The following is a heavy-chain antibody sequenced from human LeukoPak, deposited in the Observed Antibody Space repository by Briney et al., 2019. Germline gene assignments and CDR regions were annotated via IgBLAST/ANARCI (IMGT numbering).Heavy chain of an antibody. D-gene: IGHD4-23*01. Sequence: GGSLRLSCAASGFTISSYWMHWVRKAPGKGLVWVSRTNSDGTSTSYADSVKGRFTISRDNAKNTLYLQMNSLRAEDSALYYCARAGGLALLNYYYYMDVWGKGTTVTVSS. V-gene: IGHV3-74*01. CDR1: GFTISSYW. CDR3: ARAGGLALLNYYYYMDV. CDR2: TNSDGTST. J-gene: IGHJ6*03.